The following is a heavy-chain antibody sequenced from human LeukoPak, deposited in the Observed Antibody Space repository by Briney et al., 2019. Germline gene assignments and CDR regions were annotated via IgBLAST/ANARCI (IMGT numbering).Heavy chain of an antibody. V-gene: IGHV4-39*07. CDR2: IYYSGST. D-gene: IGHD3-10*01. Sequence: SETLSLTCTVSGGSISSSSYYWGWIRQPPGKGLEWIGSIYYSGSTYYNPSLKSRVTISVDTSKNQFSLKLSSVTAADTAVYYCARARYYGSGDYYYYYMDVWGKGTTVTVSS. CDR3: ARARYYGSGDYYYYYMDV. J-gene: IGHJ6*03. CDR1: GGSISSSSYY.